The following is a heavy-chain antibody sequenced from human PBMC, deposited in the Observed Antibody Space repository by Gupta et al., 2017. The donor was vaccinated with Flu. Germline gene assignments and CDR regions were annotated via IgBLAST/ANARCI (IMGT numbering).Heavy chain of an antibody. D-gene: IGHD3-10*01. CDR1: GFPLRRYG. J-gene: IGHJ6*02. CDR3: ARVGATGNYYYYYTMDV. CDR2: LSNDGVNK. V-gene: IGHV3-30*03. Sequence: QAQLVESGGGVVQPGRSLRLSCAASGFPLRRYGMHWVRQAPGKGLEWVAVLSNDGVNKYYADSVRGRFIISRDDSRNTLYLELNSPRVDDTAVYFCARVGATGNYYYYYTMDVWGPGTSVTVSS.